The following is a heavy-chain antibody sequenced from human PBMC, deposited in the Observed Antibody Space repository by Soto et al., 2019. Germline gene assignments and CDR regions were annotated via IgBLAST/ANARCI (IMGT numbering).Heavy chain of an antibody. CDR2: ISSSSSTI. D-gene: IGHD2-21*01. Sequence: KGLEWVSYISSSSSTIYYADSVKGRFTISRDNAKNSLYLQMNSLRDEDTAVYYCAVDDDGISGDCACLGYWRKGTLVTVTS. V-gene: IGHV3-48*02. J-gene: IGHJ4*02. CDR3: AVDDDGISGDCACLGY.